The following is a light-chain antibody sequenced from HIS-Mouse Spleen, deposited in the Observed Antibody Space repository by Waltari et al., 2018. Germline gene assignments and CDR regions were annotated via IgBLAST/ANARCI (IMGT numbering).Light chain of an antibody. V-gene: IGLV3-10*01. CDR2: EDS. Sequence: SYELTQPPSVSVSPGQTARITCSGDALPKKYAYWYQQESGQAPVLVDYEDSKRTSGIPGGFSGSSSGTMATLTISGAHVEDEADYYCYSTDSSGNHRVFGGGTKLTVL. CDR3: YSTDSSGNHRV. J-gene: IGLJ2*01. CDR1: ALPKKY.